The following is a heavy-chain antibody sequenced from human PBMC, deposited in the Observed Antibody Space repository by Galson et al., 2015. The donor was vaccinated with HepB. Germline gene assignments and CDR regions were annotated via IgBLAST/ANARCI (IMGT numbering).Heavy chain of an antibody. D-gene: IGHD6-6*01. V-gene: IGHV3-23*01. Sequence: SLRLSCAASGFTFSSYAMSWVRQAPGKGLEWVSATSGSGGSTYYADSVKGRFTISRDNSKNTLYLQMNSLRAEDTAVYYCAKDRTGSGIAARPYFFDYWGQGTLVTVSS. CDR1: GFTFSSYA. J-gene: IGHJ4*02. CDR2: TSGSGGST. CDR3: AKDRTGSGIAARPYFFDY.